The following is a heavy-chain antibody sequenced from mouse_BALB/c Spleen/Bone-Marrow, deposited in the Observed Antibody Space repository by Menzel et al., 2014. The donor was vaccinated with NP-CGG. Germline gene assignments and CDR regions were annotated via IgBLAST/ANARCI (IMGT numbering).Heavy chain of an antibody. CDR1: GYTFTRYY. D-gene: IGHD1-1*01. V-gene: IGHV1-53*01. CDR2: INPYNGGT. CDR3: SLLGDY. Sequence: VQLQQSGAELVKPGASVKLSCKASGYTFTRYYMYWVKQRPGQGLEWIGGINPYNGGTHFNEKFKSKATLTVDKSSSTADMQLNSLTSGDSAVYYCSLLGDYWGQGTTLTVSS. J-gene: IGHJ2*01.